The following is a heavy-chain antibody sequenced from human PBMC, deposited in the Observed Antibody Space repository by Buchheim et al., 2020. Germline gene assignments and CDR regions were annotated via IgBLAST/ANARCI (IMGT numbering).Heavy chain of an antibody. CDR2: INTATGDT. D-gene: IGHD2/OR15-2a*01. CDR1: GYSFTSFD. J-gene: IGHJ4*02. V-gene: IGHV1-8*01. Sequence: QVRLVQSGAEVKKPGASVKVSCKASGYSFTSFDINWVRQATGQGLEWMGGINTATGDTAYAQKFQGRVNLTRDTSNTTAYLELGALTSADTAVYYCARGRGFYFPFYWGQGTL. CDR3: ARGRGFYFPFY.